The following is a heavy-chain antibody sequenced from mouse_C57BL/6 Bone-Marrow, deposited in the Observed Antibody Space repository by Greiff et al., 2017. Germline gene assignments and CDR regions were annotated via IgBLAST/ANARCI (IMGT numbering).Heavy chain of an antibody. CDR3: AEGFAY. Sequence: QVQLQQPGAELVRPGTSVKLSCKASGYTFTSYWLHWVKQRPGQGLEWIGVIDPSDSYTNYNQKFKGKATLTVDTSSRTAYMQLSSLTSEDSAVYYCAEGFAYWGQGTLVTVSA. CDR2: IDPSDSYT. CDR1: GYTFTSYW. J-gene: IGHJ3*01. V-gene: IGHV1-59*01.